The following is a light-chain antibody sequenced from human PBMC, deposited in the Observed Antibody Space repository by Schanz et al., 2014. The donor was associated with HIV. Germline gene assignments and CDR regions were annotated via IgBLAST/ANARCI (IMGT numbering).Light chain of an antibody. Sequence: DIVLTQSPVSLPVTPGEPASISCRSRQGLHQSNGYNYLDWYLQKPGESPQLLIYLSSTRASEVPDRFRGSGSGTNFTLTITRVEAADVGVYYCMQALQSPPSYTFGRGTKLEIK. CDR3: MQALQSPPSYT. J-gene: IGKJ2*01. CDR2: LSS. V-gene: IGKV2-28*01. CDR1: QGLHQSNGYNY.